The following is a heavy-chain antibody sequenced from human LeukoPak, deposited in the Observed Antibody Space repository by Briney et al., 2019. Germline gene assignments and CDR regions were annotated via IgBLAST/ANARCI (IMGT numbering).Heavy chain of an antibody. V-gene: IGHV1-46*01. CDR2: INPSGGST. CDR3: ARSGYVGGYHDSSGYDYFDY. Sequence: ASVKVSCKASGGTFSSYAISWVRQAPGQGLEWMGIINPSGGSTSYAQKFQGRVTMTRDTSTSAVYMELSSLRSEDTAVYYCARSGYVGGYHDSSGYDYFDYWGQGTLVTVSS. D-gene: IGHD3-22*01. J-gene: IGHJ4*02. CDR1: GGTFSSYA.